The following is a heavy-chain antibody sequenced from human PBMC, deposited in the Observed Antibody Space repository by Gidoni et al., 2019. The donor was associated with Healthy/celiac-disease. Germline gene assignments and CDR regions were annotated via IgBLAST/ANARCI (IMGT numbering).Heavy chain of an antibody. D-gene: IGHD3-16*01. CDR2: ISSSSSTI. CDR3: ARDGFTLDWYFDL. J-gene: IGHJ2*01. V-gene: IGHV3-48*02. Sequence: EVPLVEVGGGLVTTGGSLRICCAASGITFSSFSMNWVRQAPGKGLEWVSYISSSSSTIYYADSVKGRFTISRDNAKNSLYLQMNSLRDEDTAVYYCARDGFTLDWYFDLWGRGTLVTVSS. CDR1: GITFSSFS.